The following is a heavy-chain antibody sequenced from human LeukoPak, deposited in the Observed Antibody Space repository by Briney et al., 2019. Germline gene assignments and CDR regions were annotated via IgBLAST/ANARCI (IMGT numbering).Heavy chain of an antibody. CDR3: ARDNFCSGGYCYSFSAFDM. J-gene: IGHJ3*02. CDR1: GFTFSSYG. Sequence: GGSLRLSCAASGFTFSSYGMSWVRPAPGKGLEWVSYISSSGSTIYYADSVKGRFTISRDNAKNSLYLQMNSLRAEDTAVYYCARDNFCSGGYCYSFSAFDMWGQGTMVTVSS. CDR2: ISSSGSTI. V-gene: IGHV3-48*04. D-gene: IGHD2-15*01.